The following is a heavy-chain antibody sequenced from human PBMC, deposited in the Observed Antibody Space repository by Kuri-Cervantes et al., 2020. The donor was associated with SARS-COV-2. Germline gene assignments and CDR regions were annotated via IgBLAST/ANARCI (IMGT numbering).Heavy chain of an antibody. CDR3: AKAMLRIAARYYYYMDV. J-gene: IGHJ6*03. V-gene: IGHV3-23*01. Sequence: GGSLRLSCAASGFTFSDYYMSWIRQAPGKGLEWVSAISGSGGSTYYADSVKGRFTISRDNSKNTLYLQMNSLRAEDTAVYYCAKAMLRIAARYYYYMDVWGKGTTVTVSS. D-gene: IGHD6-6*01. CDR2: ISGSGGST. CDR1: GFTFSDYY.